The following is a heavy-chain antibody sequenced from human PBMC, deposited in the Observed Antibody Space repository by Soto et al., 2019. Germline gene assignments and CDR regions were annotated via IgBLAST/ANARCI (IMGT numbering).Heavy chain of an antibody. J-gene: IGHJ4*02. CDR1: GGSISGYY. CDR2: IHYSGST. V-gene: IGHV4-59*01. CDR3: ARGSAAGTKSPFDY. Sequence: VQLQESGPGRVKPSETLSLTCTVSGGSISGYYWSWIRQSPGKGLEWIGYIHYSGSTNYNPSLKSRVTISVEPSKNQISLKLSSVTAADTAVYYCARGSAAGTKSPFDYWGQGTLVTVSS. D-gene: IGHD6-13*01.